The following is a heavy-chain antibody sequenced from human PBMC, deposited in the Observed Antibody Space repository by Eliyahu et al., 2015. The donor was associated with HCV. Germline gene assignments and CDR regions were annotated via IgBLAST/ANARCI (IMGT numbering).Heavy chain of an antibody. J-gene: IGHJ5*02. CDR1: GGTFSGXA. CDR3: ASRDYSYNWFDP. Sequence: QVQLVQSGAEVKKPGSSVKVSCKASGGTFSGXAISWVRQAPGQGLEWMGRIIPILGIANYAQKFQGRVTITADKSTSTAYMELSSLRSEDTAVYYCASRDYSYNWFDPWGQGTLVTVSS. CDR2: IIPILGIA. D-gene: IGHD4-11*01. V-gene: IGHV1-69*04.